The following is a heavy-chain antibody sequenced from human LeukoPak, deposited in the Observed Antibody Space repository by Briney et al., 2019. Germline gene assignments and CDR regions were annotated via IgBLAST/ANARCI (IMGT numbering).Heavy chain of an antibody. J-gene: IGHJ4*02. CDR1: GYTFTSYY. D-gene: IGHD1-14*01. Sequence: ASVKVSCKASGYTFTSYYMHWVRQAPGQGLEGMGIINPSGGSTSYAQKFQGRVTMTRDTSTSTVYMELSSLRSEDPAVYYCARDPSRFEPHLNWEPFDYWGQGTLVTVSS. CDR3: ARDPSRFEPHLNWEPFDY. V-gene: IGHV1-46*01. CDR2: INPSGGST.